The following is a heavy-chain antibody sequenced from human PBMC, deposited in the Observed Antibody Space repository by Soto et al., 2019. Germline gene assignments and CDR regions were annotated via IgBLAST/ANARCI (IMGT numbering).Heavy chain of an antibody. V-gene: IGHV3-7*03. Sequence: EVQLVESGGGLVQPGGSLRLSCAASGFNFNTYWMYWVRQAPGKGLEWVANIDTDGSRKNYVDSVKGRFIISRDNAKNSLFLQMNSLRADDTAVYYCGRVSLDGNYANGVDVWGQGTTVTVSS. CDR2: IDTDGSRK. J-gene: IGHJ6*02. D-gene: IGHD4-17*01. CDR1: GFNFNTYW. CDR3: GRVSLDGNYANGVDV.